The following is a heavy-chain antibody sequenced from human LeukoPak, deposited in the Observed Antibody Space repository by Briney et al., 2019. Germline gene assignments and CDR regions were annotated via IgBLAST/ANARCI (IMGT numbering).Heavy chain of an antibody. CDR2: IYYSGST. V-gene: IGHV4-39*01. CDR1: GGSISSSSYY. D-gene: IGHD6-13*01. CDR3: ARVDSSSPRNWFDP. Sequence: KPSETLSLTCTVSGGSISSSSYYWGWIRQPPGKGLEWIGSIYYSGSTYYNPSLKSRVTISVDTPKNQFSLKLSSVTAADTAVYYCARVDSSSPRNWFDPWGQGTLVTVSS. J-gene: IGHJ5*02.